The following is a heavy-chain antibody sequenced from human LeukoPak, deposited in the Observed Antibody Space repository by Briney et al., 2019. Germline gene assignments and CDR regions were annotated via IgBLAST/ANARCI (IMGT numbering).Heavy chain of an antibody. Sequence: PSETLSLTCTVSGYSISSGYYWGWIRQPPGKGLEWIGSMYHSGSTYYNPSLNSRVTISVDTSKNQVSLKMSSVTAEDTAVYYCAREASYSSSWATFDFWGQGILVTVSS. CDR3: AREASYSSSWATFDF. D-gene: IGHD6-13*01. CDR1: GYSISSGYY. CDR2: MYHSGST. V-gene: IGHV4-38-2*02. J-gene: IGHJ4*02.